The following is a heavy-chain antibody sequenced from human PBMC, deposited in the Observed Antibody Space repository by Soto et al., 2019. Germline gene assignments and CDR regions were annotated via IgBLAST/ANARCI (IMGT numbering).Heavy chain of an antibody. CDR2: IYYSGST. CDR3: ARELYYGGKQSAYYYYGMDV. J-gene: IGHJ6*02. D-gene: IGHD4-17*01. Sequence: SETLSLTCTVSGGSISSYYWSWIRQPPGKGLEWIGYIYYSGSTNYNPSLKSRVTISVDTSKNQFSLKLSSVTAADTAVYYCARELYYGGKQSAYYYYGMDVWGQGTTVTVSS. CDR1: GGSISSYY. V-gene: IGHV4-59*01.